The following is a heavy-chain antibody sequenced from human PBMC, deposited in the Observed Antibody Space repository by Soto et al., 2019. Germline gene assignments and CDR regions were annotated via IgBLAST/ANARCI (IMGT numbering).Heavy chain of an antibody. CDR2: ISGSGGST. D-gene: IGHD2-15*01. CDR1: GFTFSSYA. J-gene: IGHJ3*02. Sequence: GGSLRLSCAASGFTFSSYAMSWVRQAPGKGLEWVSAISGSGGSTYYADSVKGRFTISRDNSKNTLYLQMNSLRAEDTAVYYCATLEGIVVVVAATPPIDAFDIWGQGTMVTVSS. V-gene: IGHV3-23*01. CDR3: ATLEGIVVVVAATPPIDAFDI.